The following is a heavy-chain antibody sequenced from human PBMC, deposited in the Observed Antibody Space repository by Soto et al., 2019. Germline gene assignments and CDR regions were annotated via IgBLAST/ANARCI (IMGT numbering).Heavy chain of an antibody. CDR3: AKYSESCSSTSCEDIVVVVATDYFDY. D-gene: IGHD2-15*01. CDR2: ISGSGGST. CDR1: GFTFSSYA. V-gene: IGHV3-23*01. Sequence: GGSLRLSCAASGFTFSSYAMSWVRQAPGKGLEWVSAISGSGGSTYYADSVKGRFTISRDNSKNTLYLQMNSLRAEDTAVYYCAKYSESCSSTSCEDIVVVVATDYFDYWGQGTLVTVSS. J-gene: IGHJ4*02.